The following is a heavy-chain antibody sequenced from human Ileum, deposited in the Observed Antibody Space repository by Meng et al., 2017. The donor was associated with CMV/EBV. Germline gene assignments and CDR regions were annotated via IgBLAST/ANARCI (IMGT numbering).Heavy chain of an antibody. CDR1: GFTFSDYA. V-gene: IGHV3-30*04. CDR3: TKDSRLQQERPYYGLDV. J-gene: IGHJ6*02. Sequence: GESLKISCAASGFTFSDYAMLWVRQAPGKGLEWVALISYDGSNEYYIDSVKGRFTISRDNSKNTLYLRMNSLRVEDTAGYYCTKDSRLQQERPYYGLDVWGQGTSVTVSS. CDR2: ISYDGSNE. D-gene: IGHD1-1*01.